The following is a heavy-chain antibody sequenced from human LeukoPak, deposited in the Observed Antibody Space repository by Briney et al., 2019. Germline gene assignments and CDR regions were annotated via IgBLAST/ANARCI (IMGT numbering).Heavy chain of an antibody. V-gene: IGHV1-24*01. CDR3: ATFQYYDILTGYYSYDY. CDR2: FDPEDGET. D-gene: IGHD3-9*01. CDR1: GFTLTELS. Sequence: ASVKVSCKVSGFTLTELSMHWVRQAPGKGLEWMGGFDPEDGETIYAQKFQGRVTMTEDTSTDTAYMELSSLRSEDTAVYYCATFQYYDILTGYYSYDYWGQGTLVTVSS. J-gene: IGHJ4*02.